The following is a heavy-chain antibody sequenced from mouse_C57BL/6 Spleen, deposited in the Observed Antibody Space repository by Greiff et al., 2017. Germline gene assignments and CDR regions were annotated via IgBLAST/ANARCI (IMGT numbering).Heavy chain of an antibody. CDR3: AREGVRLRYQKYYFDY. CDR2: IDPSDSYT. D-gene: IGHD1-1*01. V-gene: IGHV1-69*01. J-gene: IGHJ2*01. CDR1: GYTFTSYW. Sequence: QVQLQQPGAELVLPGASVKLSCKASGYTFTSYWMHWVKQRPGQGLEWIGEIDPSDSYTNYNQKFKGKSTLTVDKSSSTAYMQLSSLTSEDSAVYYCAREGVRLRYQKYYFDYWGQGTTLTVSS.